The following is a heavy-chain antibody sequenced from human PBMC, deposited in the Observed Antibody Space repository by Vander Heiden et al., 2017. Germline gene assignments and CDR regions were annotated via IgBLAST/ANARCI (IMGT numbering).Heavy chain of an antibody. CDR1: GFTFSDYY. D-gene: IGHD6-13*01. CDR2: ISSSSSYT. J-gene: IGHJ6*02. Sequence: QVQLVESGGGLVKPGGSLRLSCAASGFTFSDYYMSWIRQAPGKGLEWVSYISSSSSYTNYADSVKGRFTISRDNAKNSLYLQMNSLRAEDTAVYYCAGYSRRSYYYGMDVWGQGTTVTVSS. V-gene: IGHV3-11*06. CDR3: AGYSRRSYYYGMDV.